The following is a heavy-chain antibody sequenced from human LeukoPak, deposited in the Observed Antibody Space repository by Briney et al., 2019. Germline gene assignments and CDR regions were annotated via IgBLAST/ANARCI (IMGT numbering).Heavy chain of an antibody. V-gene: IGHV3-30*18. CDR3: AKDRASSGWYGSYYYYGMDV. Sequence: PGRSLRLSCAASGFTFSSYGMHWVRQAPGKGLEWVAVISYDGSNKYYADSVKGQFTISRDNSKNTLYLQMNSLRAEDTAVYYCAKDRASSGWYGSYYYYGMDVWGKGTTVTVSS. CDR1: GFTFSSYG. CDR2: ISYDGSNK. J-gene: IGHJ6*04. D-gene: IGHD6-19*01.